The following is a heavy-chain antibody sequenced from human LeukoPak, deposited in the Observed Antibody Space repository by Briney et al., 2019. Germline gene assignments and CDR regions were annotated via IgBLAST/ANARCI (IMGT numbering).Heavy chain of an antibody. CDR1: GGSISSGGYY. J-gene: IGHJ4*02. V-gene: IGHV4-30-2*01. CDR3: ARAPPSNYVYYFDY. D-gene: IGHD4-11*01. CDR2: IYHSGST. Sequence: SETLSLTCTVSGGSISSGGYYWSWIRQPPGKGLEWIGYIYHSGSTYYNPSLKSRVTISVDRSKNQFSLKLSSVTAADTAVYYCARAPPSNYVYYFDYWGQGTLVTVSS.